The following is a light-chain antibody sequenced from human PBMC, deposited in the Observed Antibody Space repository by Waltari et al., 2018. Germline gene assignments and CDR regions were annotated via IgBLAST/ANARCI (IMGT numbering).Light chain of an antibody. Sequence: EIEMTQSPATLSVSPGERATLSCRASQSVGDKLAWYQQKPGQAPRLLIYTTSIRATGIPARFSGSGSGTEFTLTISSLQSEDFAVYHCQQYNNWPQTFGQGTKAEIK. CDR1: QSVGDK. CDR2: TTS. V-gene: IGKV3-15*01. J-gene: IGKJ1*01. CDR3: QQYNNWPQT.